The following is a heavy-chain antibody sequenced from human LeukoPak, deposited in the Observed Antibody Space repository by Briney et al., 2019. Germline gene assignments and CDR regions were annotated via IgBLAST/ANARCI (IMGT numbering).Heavy chain of an antibody. V-gene: IGHV3-30-3*01. J-gene: IGHJ4*02. CDR2: ISYDGSNK. CDR1: GFTFSSYA. CDR3: VKDRDGYISY. D-gene: IGHD5-24*01. Sequence: PGGSLRLSCAASGFTFSSYAMHWVRQAPGKGLEWVAVISYDGSNKYYADSVKGRFTISRDNSKNTLYLQMDSLRVEDTAVYYCVKDRDGYISYWGQGTLVTVSS.